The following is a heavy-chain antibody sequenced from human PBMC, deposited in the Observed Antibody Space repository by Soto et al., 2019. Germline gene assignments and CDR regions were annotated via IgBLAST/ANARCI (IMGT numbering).Heavy chain of an antibody. CDR1: GGSISSYY. CDR3: ARDLFESSGYYYYYYGMDV. D-gene: IGHD3-22*01. V-gene: IGHV4-59*01. CDR2: IYYSGST. J-gene: IGHJ6*02. Sequence: SETLSLTCTVSGGSISSYYWSWIRQPPGKGLEWIGYIYYSGSTNYNPSLKSRVTISVDTSKNQFSLKLSSVTAADTAVYYCARDLFESSGYYYYYYGMDVWGQGTTVTVSS.